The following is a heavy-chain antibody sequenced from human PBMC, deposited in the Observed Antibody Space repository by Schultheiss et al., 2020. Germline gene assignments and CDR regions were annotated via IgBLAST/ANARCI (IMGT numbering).Heavy chain of an antibody. D-gene: IGHD2-15*01. J-gene: IGHJ4*02. CDR3: AGGSLQGY. CDR2: ISWNSGSI. Sequence: GGSLRLSCAASGFTFDDYAMHWVRQAPGKGLEWVSGISWNSGSIGYADSVKGRFTISRDNAKNSLYLQMNSLRDEDTAVYYCAGGSLQGYWGQGTLVTVSS. CDR1: GFTFDDYA. V-gene: IGHV3-9*01.